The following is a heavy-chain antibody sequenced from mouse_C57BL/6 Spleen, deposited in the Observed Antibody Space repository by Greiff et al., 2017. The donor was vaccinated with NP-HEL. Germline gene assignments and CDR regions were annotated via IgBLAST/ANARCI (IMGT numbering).Heavy chain of an antibody. J-gene: IGHJ4*01. CDR2: IRSKSNNYAT. D-gene: IGHD2-3*01. CDR1: GFSFNTYA. CDR3: VRGDGYSYAMDY. Sequence: EVKLMESGGGLVQPKGSLKLSCAASGFSFNTYAMNWVRQAPGKGLEWVARIRSKSNNYATYYADSVKDRFTITRDDSESMLYLQMNNVKTEDTAMYYCVRGDGYSYAMDYLGQGTSVTVSS. V-gene: IGHV10-1*01.